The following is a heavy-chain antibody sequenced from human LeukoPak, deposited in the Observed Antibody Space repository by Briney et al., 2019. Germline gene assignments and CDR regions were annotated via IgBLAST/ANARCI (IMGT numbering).Heavy chain of an antibody. D-gene: IGHD5-24*01. CDR2: IDPSDSYT. CDR1: GYSFTSYW. V-gene: IGHV5-10-1*01. CDR3: ARHNSGGFRDGYNPYEY. J-gene: IGHJ4*02. Sequence: PGESLKISCKGSGYSFTSYWISWVRQMPGKGLEWTGRIDPSDSYTNYSPSFQGHVTISADKSISTAYLQWSSLKASDTAMYYCARHNSGGFRDGYNPYEYWGQGTLVTVSS.